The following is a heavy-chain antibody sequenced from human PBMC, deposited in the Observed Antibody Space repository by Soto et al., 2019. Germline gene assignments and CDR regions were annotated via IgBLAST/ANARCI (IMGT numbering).Heavy chain of an antibody. Sequence: EVQLLESGGGLVQPGGSLRLSCTASGVTFSGYAMSWVRKALGKGLEWVSAISGTGGNTYYADSVKGRFTISRDNSESTLFLQMHSLRADDTAVYYCATRHDYGGNLDAFDIWGQGTTVAVSS. D-gene: IGHD3-16*01. V-gene: IGHV3-23*01. CDR2: ISGTGGNT. J-gene: IGHJ3*02. CDR1: GVTFSGYA. CDR3: ATRHDYGGNLDAFDI.